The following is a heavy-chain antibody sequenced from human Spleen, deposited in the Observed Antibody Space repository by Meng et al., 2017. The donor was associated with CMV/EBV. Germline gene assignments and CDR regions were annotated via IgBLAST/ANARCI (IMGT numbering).Heavy chain of an antibody. CDR1: GFPFRTYA. CDR3: AKEWAPHEHFDY. V-gene: IGHV3-30-3*02. Sequence: GESLKISCAASGFPFRTYAMHWVRQAPGKGREWVAVISSDGNFQHYPDSLKGRFTISRDNSKNALYLQMNSLRAEDTAVYYCAKEWAPHEHFDYWGQGTLVTVSS. CDR2: ISSDGNFQ. J-gene: IGHJ4*02.